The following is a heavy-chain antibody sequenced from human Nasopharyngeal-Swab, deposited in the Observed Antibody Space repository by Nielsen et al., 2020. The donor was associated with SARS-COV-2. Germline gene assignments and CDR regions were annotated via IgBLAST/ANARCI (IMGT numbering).Heavy chain of an antibody. V-gene: IGHV3-21*01. CDR1: GFTISSYS. CDR2: ISSSSSYI. J-gene: IGHJ4*02. Sequence: GESLKISCAASGFTISSYSMNWVRQAPGKGLEWVSSISSSSSYIYYADSVKGRFTISRDNAKNSLYLQMNSLRAEDTAVYYCARDPGIAVAHFDYWGQGTLVTVSS. D-gene: IGHD6-19*01. CDR3: ARDPGIAVAHFDY.